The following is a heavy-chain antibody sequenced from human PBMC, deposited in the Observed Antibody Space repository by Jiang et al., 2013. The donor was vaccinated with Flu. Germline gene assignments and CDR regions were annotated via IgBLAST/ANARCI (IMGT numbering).Heavy chain of an antibody. D-gene: IGHD1-26*01. J-gene: IGHJ6*03. V-gene: IGHV1-69*01. CDR1: GDTFISYA. CDR3: ARGRFSHYYYMHL. Sequence: PGSSVKVSCKAFGDTFISYAFSWVRQAPGQGLEWLGGIIPIFSTATYAQKFQGRVTISADEGTSTVYMELSSLRSEDTAVYYCARGRFSHYYYMHLWGKGTSVAVSS. CDR2: IIPIFSTA.